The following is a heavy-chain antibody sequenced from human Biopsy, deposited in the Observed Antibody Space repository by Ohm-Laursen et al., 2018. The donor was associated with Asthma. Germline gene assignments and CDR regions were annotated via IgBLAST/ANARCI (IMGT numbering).Heavy chain of an antibody. J-gene: IGHJ4*01. CDR3: ARDFTIGSGSPFHF. CDR1: GFDFSGYT. D-gene: IGHD3-10*01. V-gene: IGHV3-21*01. CDR2: ISSLSRYK. Sequence: GQTLSLTCAASGFDFSGYTMNWVRQAPGKGLEWVSSISSLSRYKYYADALRGRVTVSRDNAKSSLHLQMSSLRAEDTAVYFCARDFTIGSGSPFHFWGPGTLVTVSS.